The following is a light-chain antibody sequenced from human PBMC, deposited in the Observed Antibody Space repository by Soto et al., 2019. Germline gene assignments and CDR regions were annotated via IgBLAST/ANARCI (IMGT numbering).Light chain of an antibody. CDR2: GNS. V-gene: IGLV1-40*01. CDR3: QSYDSRLSAVV. J-gene: IGLJ2*01. CDR1: SSNFGAGYD. Sequence: QSVLTQPPSVSGAPGQRVTISCTGSSSNFGAGYDVHWYQQLPETAPKVLIYGNSNRPSGVPDRFSGSKSGTSASLAITGLQAEDEADYYRQSYDSRLSAVVFGGGTKLTVL.